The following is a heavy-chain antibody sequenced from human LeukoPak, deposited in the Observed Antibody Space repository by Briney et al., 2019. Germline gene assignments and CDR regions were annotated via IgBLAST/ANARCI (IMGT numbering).Heavy chain of an antibody. D-gene: IGHD2-2*01. CDR3: ARDSSYCSSTSCYEDYGMDV. J-gene: IGHJ6*02. CDR1: GFTFSSYW. Sequence: GGSQRLSCAASGFTFSSYWMSWVRQAPGKGLEWVANIKQDGSEKYYVDSVKGRFTISRDNAKNSLYLQMNSLRAEDTAVYYCARDSSYCSSTSCYEDYGMDVWGQGTTVTVSS. V-gene: IGHV3-7*01. CDR2: IKQDGSEK.